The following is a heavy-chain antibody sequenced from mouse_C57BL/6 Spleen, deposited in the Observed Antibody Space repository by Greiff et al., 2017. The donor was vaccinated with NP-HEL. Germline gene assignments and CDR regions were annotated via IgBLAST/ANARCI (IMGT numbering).Heavy chain of an antibody. CDR3: ASRIYYDPYYFDY. D-gene: IGHD2-4*01. CDR2: INPNNGGT. CDR1: GYTFTDYY. Sequence: EVQLQQSGPELVKPGASVKISCKASGYTFTDYYMNWVKQSHGKSLEWIGDINPNNGGTSYNQKFKGKATLTVDKSSSTAYMELRSLTSEDSAVYYCASRIYYDPYYFDYWGQGTTLTVSS. J-gene: IGHJ2*01. V-gene: IGHV1-26*01.